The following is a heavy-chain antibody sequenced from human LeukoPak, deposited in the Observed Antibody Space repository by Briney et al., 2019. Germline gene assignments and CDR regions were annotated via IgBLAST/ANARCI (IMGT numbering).Heavy chain of an antibody. CDR2: ISSNGGST. J-gene: IGHJ4*02. CDR1: GFTFSSYA. CDR3: ARSLGSGSLFDY. Sequence: GGSLRLSCAASGFTFSSYAMHWVHQAPGKGLEYVSAISSNGGSTYYANSVKGRFTISRDNSKNTLYLQMGSLRAEDMAVYYCARSLGSGSLFDYWGQGTLVTVSS. D-gene: IGHD1-26*01. V-gene: IGHV3-64*01.